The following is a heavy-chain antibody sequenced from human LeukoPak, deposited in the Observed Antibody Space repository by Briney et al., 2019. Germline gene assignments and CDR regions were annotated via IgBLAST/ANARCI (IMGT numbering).Heavy chain of an antibody. CDR2: IKQDGGEA. J-gene: IGHJ4*02. Sequence: PGGSLRLSCAASGFTFSNYWMSWVRQAPGKGLEWVANIKQDGGEAYNVDSVKGRFTISRDNAKNSLYLQMNSLRAEDTAVYYCAREMSDYGDWVGINWKSAVDYWGQGTLVTVSS. V-gene: IGHV3-7*01. D-gene: IGHD4-17*01. CDR3: AREMSDYGDWVGINWKSAVDY. CDR1: GFTFSNYW.